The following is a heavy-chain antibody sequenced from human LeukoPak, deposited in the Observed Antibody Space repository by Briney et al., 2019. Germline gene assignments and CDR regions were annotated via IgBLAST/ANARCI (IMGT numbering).Heavy chain of an antibody. V-gene: IGHV1-46*01. CDR3: ARDGSGTNWFDP. CDR2: INPSGGST. D-gene: IGHD3-10*01. CDR1: GYTFTSYG. J-gene: IGHJ5*02. Sequence: ASVKVSCKASGYTFTSYGISWVRQAPGQGLEWMGIINPSGGSTSYAQKFQGRVTMTRDMSTSTVYMELSSLRSEDTAVYYCARDGSGTNWFDPWGQGTLVTISS.